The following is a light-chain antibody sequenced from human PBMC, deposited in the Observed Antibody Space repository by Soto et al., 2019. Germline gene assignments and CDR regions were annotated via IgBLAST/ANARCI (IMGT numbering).Light chain of an antibody. Sequence: QSVLTQPASVSGSPGQSITISCTGTSSDVGSYNLVSWYQQHPGKAPKLMIYEGSKRPSGVSNRFSGSKSGNTASLTISGLKAEDEADYYCCSYAGSTTYVFGTGPKVTXL. CDR2: EGS. CDR3: CSYAGSTTYV. J-gene: IGLJ1*01. V-gene: IGLV2-23*01. CDR1: SSDVGSYNL.